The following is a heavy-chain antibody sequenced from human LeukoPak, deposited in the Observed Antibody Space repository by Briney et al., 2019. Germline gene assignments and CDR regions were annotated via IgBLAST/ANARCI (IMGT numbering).Heavy chain of an antibody. Sequence: QAGGSLRLSCAASGFTFSNYWVSWVRQAPGKGLEWVANIKEDGSEKNYVDSVRGRFTISRDNAKNSLYLQMNSLRAEDTAVYYCARGAYYYEDWGQGTLVTVSS. D-gene: IGHD3-22*01. CDR1: GFTFSNYW. J-gene: IGHJ4*02. V-gene: IGHV3-7*01. CDR2: IKEDGSEK. CDR3: ARGAYYYED.